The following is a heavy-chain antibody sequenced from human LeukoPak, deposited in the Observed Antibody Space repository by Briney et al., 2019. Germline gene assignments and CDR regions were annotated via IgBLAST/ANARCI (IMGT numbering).Heavy chain of an antibody. CDR1: GFSFGDYG. CDR3: TSVYGDYGYFDY. V-gene: IGHV3-49*04. D-gene: IGHD4-17*01. Sequence: PGGSLRLSCTTSGFSFGDYGMSWVRQAPGKGLEWVGFIRSKAYGGTTEYAASVKGRFTISRDDSKSIAYLQMNSLKTEDTAVYYCTSVYGDYGYFDYWGQGTLVTVSS. CDR2: IRSKAYGGTT. J-gene: IGHJ4*02.